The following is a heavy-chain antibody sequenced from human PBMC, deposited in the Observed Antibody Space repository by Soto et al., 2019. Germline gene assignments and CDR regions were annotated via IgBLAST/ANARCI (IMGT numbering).Heavy chain of an antibody. V-gene: IGHV4-30-4*01. CDR1: GGSISSGDYY. CDR2: IYYSGST. D-gene: IGHD2-15*01. J-gene: IGHJ4*02. CDR3: AREVTVVTGGFDY. Sequence: QVQLQESGPGLVKPSQTLSLTCTVSGGSISSGDYYWSWIRQPPGKGLEWIGYIYYSGSTYYNPSRKSRVNMSVDTSKNQFSLKLSSVTAADTAVYYCAREVTVVTGGFDYWGQGTLVTVSS.